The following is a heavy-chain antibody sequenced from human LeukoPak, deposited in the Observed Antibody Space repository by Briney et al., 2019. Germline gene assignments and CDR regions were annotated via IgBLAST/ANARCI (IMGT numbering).Heavy chain of an antibody. CDR1: GFSLSNYI. Sequence: GGSLRLSYVASGFSLSNYIMSWVRQAPGKGLEWVSTVSSSGSYTYYADSVKGRFTISRDNSKNTVYLEVNSLRAEDTAVYYCAKHRGSSGADARPAEYWGQGTLVTVSS. D-gene: IGHD5-12*01. J-gene: IGHJ4*02. CDR2: VSSSGSYT. CDR3: AKHRGSSGADARPAEY. V-gene: IGHV3-23*01.